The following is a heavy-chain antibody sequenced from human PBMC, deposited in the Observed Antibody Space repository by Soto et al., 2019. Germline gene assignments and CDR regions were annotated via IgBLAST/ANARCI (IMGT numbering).Heavy chain of an antibody. CDR1: GYTFTNYA. Sequence: QVQLVQSGAEVKQPGASVKVSCRASGYTFTNYAIHWVRQGPGQRLEWMGWINAGNGKTKYSQKFKGRVTITRDTSASTAYMELSSLRSEDTAVYYCARDGAVAGNTNFDYWGQGTLVTVSS. V-gene: IGHV1-3*01. J-gene: IGHJ4*02. CDR3: ARDGAVAGNTNFDY. D-gene: IGHD6-19*01. CDR2: INAGNGKT.